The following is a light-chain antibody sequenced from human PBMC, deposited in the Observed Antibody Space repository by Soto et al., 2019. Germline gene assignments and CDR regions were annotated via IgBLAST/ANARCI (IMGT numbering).Light chain of an antibody. V-gene: IGKV1-12*01. J-gene: IGKJ4*01. CDR1: QVISSW. CDR3: QQASSFPLT. CDR2: GAT. Sequence: IQMTQSPSSVSAAVGDRVTITCRASQVISSWLAWYQQRPGTAPKLLIYGATTLRSGVPSRFSSSESETEFTLTITSLQPEDSATYYCQQASSFPLTFGGVTKVEIQ.